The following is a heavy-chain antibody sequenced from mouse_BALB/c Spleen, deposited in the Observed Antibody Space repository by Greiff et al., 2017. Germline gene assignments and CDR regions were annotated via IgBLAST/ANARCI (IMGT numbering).Heavy chain of an antibody. Sequence: EVKLMESGGDLVKPGGSLKLSCAASGFTFSSYGMSWVRQTPDKRLEWVATISSGGSYTYYPDSVKGRFTISRDNAKNTLYLQMSSLKSEDTAMYYCAADYDYDGFAYWGQGTLVTVSA. J-gene: IGHJ3*01. CDR3: AADYDYDGFAY. D-gene: IGHD2-4*01. CDR1: GFTFSSYG. V-gene: IGHV5-6*01. CDR2: ISSGGSYT.